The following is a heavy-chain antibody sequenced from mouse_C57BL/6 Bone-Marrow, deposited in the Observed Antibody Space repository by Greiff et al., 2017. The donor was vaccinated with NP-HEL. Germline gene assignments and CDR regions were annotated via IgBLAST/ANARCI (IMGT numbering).Heavy chain of an antibody. CDR2: IRSGSSTI. Sequence: EVQVVESGGGLVKPGGSLKLSCAASGFTFSDYGMHWVCPAPEKGLEWVAYIRSGSSTIYYADTVKGRFTISRDNAKNTLFLQMTSLRSEDTAMYYCARRYRGLYYYAMDYWGQGTSVTVSS. CDR3: ARRYRGLYYYAMDY. J-gene: IGHJ4*01. CDR1: GFTFSDYG. V-gene: IGHV5-17*01. D-gene: IGHD2-12*01.